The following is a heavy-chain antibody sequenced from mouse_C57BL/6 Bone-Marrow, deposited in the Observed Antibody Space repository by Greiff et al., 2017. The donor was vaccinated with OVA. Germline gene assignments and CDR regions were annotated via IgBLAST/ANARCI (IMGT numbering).Heavy chain of an antibody. CDR1: GYSFTGYY. CDR3: ARWGTTVVATKDAMDY. V-gene: IGHV1-42*01. Sequence: VQLQQSGPELVKPGASVKISCKASGYSFTGYYMNWVKQSPEKSLEWIGEINPSTGGTTSNQKFKAKATFTVDKSSSTAYMELNSLKSEDSAVYYCARWGTTVVATKDAMDYWGQGTSVTVSS. D-gene: IGHD1-1*01. CDR2: INPSTGGT. J-gene: IGHJ4*01.